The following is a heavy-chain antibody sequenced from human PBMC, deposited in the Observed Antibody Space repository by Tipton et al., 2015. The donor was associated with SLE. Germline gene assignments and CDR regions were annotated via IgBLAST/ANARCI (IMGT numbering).Heavy chain of an antibody. D-gene: IGHD3-16*01. CDR3: ARGDRLPSQSTWYVDL. J-gene: IGHJ2*01. CDR2: IYYSGST. V-gene: IGHV4-39*07. Sequence: TLSLTCTVSGGSLSSKRHYWGWLRQPPGKGLDWIGSIYYSGSTDYNPSLKSRVTISVDTSKNQISLKLSSVTAAATAVYYCARGDRLPSQSTWYVDLWGRGTLVTVSS. CDR1: GGSLSSKRHY.